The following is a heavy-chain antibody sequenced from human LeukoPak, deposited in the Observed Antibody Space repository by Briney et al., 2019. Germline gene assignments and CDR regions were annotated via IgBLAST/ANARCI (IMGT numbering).Heavy chain of an antibody. CDR1: GVSIKANSDY. Sequence: SETLSLTCNVSGVSIKANSDYWGWLRQPPGKGLEWIGSIYHVGGTYYNPSLKSRVTISIDTSKNQFSLRLTSVTAADTAIYYCARDGRSGYEDLWGPGTLVTVSS. CDR2: IYHVGGT. CDR3: ARDGRSGYEDL. V-gene: IGHV4-39*07. D-gene: IGHD5-12*01. J-gene: IGHJ5*02.